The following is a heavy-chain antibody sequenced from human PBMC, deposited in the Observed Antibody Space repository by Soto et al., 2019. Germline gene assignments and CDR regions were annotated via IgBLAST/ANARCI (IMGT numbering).Heavy chain of an antibody. V-gene: IGHV3-23*01. CDR2: VSGGSGTT. Sequence: EVQLLESGGGLVQPGGSLRLSCAVSGFSFSTYGVTWVRQAPWKGLEWVSGVSGGSGTTHYADSVKGRFTITGDTSKNTVYLQMNSLRVEDTAVYYCAKWNGYGDHWGQGTLVTVSS. CDR1: GFSFSTYG. CDR3: AKWNGYGDH. J-gene: IGHJ4*02. D-gene: IGHD1-1*01.